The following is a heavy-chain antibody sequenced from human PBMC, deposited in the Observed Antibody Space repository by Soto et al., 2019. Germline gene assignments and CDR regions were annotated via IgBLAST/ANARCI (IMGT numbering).Heavy chain of an antibody. V-gene: IGHV5-51*01. CDR3: ARSSSGYSYGYSDY. Sequence: GESLKISCKASGYIFTRYWIGWVRQMPGKGLEWMGIIYPGDSDTRYSPSFQGQVTISADKSISTAYLQWSSLKASDTAMYYCARSSSGYSYGYSDYWGQGTLVTVSS. D-gene: IGHD5-18*01. CDR1: GYIFTRYW. CDR2: IYPGDSDT. J-gene: IGHJ4*02.